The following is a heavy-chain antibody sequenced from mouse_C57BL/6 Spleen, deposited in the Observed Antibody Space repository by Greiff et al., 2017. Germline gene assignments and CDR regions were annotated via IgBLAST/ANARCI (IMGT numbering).Heavy chain of an antibody. D-gene: IGHD3-2*02. J-gene: IGHJ2*01. V-gene: IGHV5-6*01. CDR1: GFTFSSYG. CDR3: ARQDVSGFFDY. CDR2: ISSGGSYT. Sequence: DVQLVESGGDLVKPGGSLKLSCAASGFTFSSYGMSWVRQTPDKRLEWVATISSGGSYTYYPDSVKGRFTISRDNAKNTLYLQMSSLKSEDTAMYYCARQDVSGFFDYWGQGTTLTVSS.